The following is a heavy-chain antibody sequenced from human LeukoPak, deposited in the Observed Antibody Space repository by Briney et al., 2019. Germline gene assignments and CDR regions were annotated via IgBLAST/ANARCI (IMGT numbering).Heavy chain of an antibody. J-gene: IGHJ3*02. CDR2: ISTYNGNT. D-gene: IGHD5-18*01. CDR3: ARSLGYTSGYTNDPFDI. CDR1: GFTFTIHG. Sequence: ASVKVSCKASGFTFTIHGITWVRQAPGQGLEWMGWISTYNGNTNYTQEVQGRVNMTTDTSTTTAYMELRSLRSDDTAVYYCARSLGYTSGYTNDPFDIWGQGTMVTVSS. V-gene: IGHV1-18*01.